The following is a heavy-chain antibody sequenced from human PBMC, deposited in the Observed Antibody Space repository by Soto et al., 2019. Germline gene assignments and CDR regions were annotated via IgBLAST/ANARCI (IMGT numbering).Heavy chain of an antibody. CDR1: GYTFTSYG. D-gene: IGHD2-8*01. J-gene: IGHJ4*02. CDR3: ASGDIVLMAGGY. Sequence: VASVKVSCKASGYTFTSYGIGWVRQAPGQGLEWMGWISAYNGNTNYAQKLQGRVTMTTDTSTSTAYMELRSLRSDDTAVYYCASGDIVLMAGGYWGQGTLVTVSS. V-gene: IGHV1-18*04. CDR2: ISAYNGNT.